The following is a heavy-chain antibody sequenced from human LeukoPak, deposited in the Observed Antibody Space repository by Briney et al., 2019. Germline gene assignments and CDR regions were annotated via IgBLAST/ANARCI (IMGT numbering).Heavy chain of an antibody. CDR3: ARDGGGRYSSGSLYYYYYMDV. J-gene: IGHJ6*03. CDR2: MYSGGSS. D-gene: IGHD1-26*01. Sequence: SETLSLTCVVSGGSITSTIYYWNWIRQPAGKGLEWIGRMYSGGSSDYNPSLKSRVTMSVDTSKNQLSLNLTSVTAADTAVYYCARDGGGRYSSGSLYYYYYMDVWGKGTTVTVSS. CDR1: GGSITSTIYY. V-gene: IGHV4-61*02.